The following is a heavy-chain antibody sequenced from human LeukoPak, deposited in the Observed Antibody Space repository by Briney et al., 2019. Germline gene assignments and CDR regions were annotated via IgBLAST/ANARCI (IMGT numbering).Heavy chain of an antibody. J-gene: IGHJ6*03. Sequence: SVKVSCKASGGTFSSYAISGVRQAPGQGREWMGGIIPIFGTANYAQKFQGRVTITADESTSTAYMELSSLRSEDTAVYYCARDPRSSTSCRACYYYMDVWGKGTTVTVSS. CDR3: ARDPRSSTSCRACYYYMDV. CDR2: IIPIFGTA. CDR1: GGTFSSYA. D-gene: IGHD2-2*01. V-gene: IGHV1-69*13.